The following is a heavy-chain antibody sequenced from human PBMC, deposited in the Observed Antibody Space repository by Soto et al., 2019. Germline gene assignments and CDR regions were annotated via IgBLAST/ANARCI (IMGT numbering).Heavy chain of an antibody. V-gene: IGHV3-53*04. Sequence: HPGGSLRLSCAASGFTVSSNYMSWVRQAPGKGLEWVSVIYSGGSTYYADSVKGRFTISRHNSKNTLYLQMNSLRAEDTAVYYCARPGYGDPITTNYYYYGMDVWGQGTTVTVSS. CDR3: ARPGYGDPITTNYYYYGMDV. J-gene: IGHJ6*02. CDR2: IYSGGST. CDR1: GFTVSSNY. D-gene: IGHD4-17*01.